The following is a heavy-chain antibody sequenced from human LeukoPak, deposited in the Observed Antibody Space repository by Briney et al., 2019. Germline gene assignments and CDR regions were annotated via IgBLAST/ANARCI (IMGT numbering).Heavy chain of an antibody. CDR3: ARRFGY. J-gene: IGHJ4*02. CDR1: GFTFSTYG. V-gene: IGHV3-48*02. CDR2: ISDSSSII. Sequence: GGSLRLSCEACGFTFSTYGMHWLRQAPGKGLEWVSYISDSSSIIYYADSVKGRFTISRDNAKNSLYLQMNSLRDEDTAVYYCARRFGYWGQGTLVTVSS.